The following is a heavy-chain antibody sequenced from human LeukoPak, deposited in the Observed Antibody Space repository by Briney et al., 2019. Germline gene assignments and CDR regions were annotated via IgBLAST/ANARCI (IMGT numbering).Heavy chain of an antibody. V-gene: IGHV4-34*01. CDR2: INHSGST. J-gene: IGHJ4*02. CDR1: GGSFSGYY. Sequence: PSETLSLTCAVYGGSFSGYYWSWIRQPPGKGLEWIGEINHSGSTNYNPSLKSRVTISVDTSKNQFSLKLSSVTAADTAVYYCARSFGFGELLGFDYWGQGTLVTVSS. CDR3: ARSFGFGELLGFDY. D-gene: IGHD3-10*01.